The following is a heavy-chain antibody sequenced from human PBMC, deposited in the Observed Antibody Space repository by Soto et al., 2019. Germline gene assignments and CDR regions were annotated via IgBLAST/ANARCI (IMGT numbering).Heavy chain of an antibody. CDR2: IYWDDDK. J-gene: IGHJ4*02. CDR3: ARSKYSISSFDY. CDR1: WFSLSSDDVG. V-gene: IGHV2-5*02. Sequence: SGPTLVNHTQTLTLTCTFSWFSLSSDDVGVGWIRQPPGKALDWLAVIYWDDDKRYSPSLKSRLTITKDTSKNQVLLTMTNMDPVDTATYFCARSKYSISSFDYWGQGALVTVSS. D-gene: IGHD6-6*01.